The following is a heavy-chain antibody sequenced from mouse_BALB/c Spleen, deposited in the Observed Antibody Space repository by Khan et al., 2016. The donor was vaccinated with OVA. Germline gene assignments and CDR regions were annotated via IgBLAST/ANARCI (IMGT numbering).Heavy chain of an antibody. CDR2: INPSTGYT. J-gene: IGHJ2*01. D-gene: IGHD1-1*01. V-gene: IGHV1-7*01. CDR1: GYTCINYW. Sequence: QVQPQLSGAELAKPGASVKKSCKAAGYTCINYWIPWVKQRTGQGLERIGYINPSTGYTEYNQNFKDKATLTADKSSSTAYMQLSSLTSEDSAFYYCARRGLRWDFDYWGQGTTLTVSS. CDR3: ARRGLRWDFDY.